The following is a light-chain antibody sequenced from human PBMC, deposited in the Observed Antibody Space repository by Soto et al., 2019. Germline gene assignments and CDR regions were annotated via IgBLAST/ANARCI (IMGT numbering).Light chain of an antibody. CDR1: ESIRTW. CDR3: QQYRNYPRT. J-gene: IGKJ1*01. CDR2: DAS. V-gene: IGKV1-5*01. Sequence: DIQMTQSPSTLSASIGDRVTITCRASESIRTWLAWYQHKPGKAPKFLIYDASSLESGVPSRFSGSGSGTEFTPTISNLQPDDFATYFCQQYRNYPRTFGQGTKVDIK.